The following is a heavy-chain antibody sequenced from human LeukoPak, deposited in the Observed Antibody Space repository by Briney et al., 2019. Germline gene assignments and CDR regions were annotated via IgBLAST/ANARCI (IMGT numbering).Heavy chain of an antibody. D-gene: IGHD2-15*01. CDR1: GGSISSGGYY. J-gene: IGHJ4*02. CDR3: ARAGPPYCSGGSCPLDY. CDR2: IYYSGST. V-gene: IGHV4-31*03. Sequence: SETLSLTCTVSGGSISSGGYYWSWIRQHPGKGLEWIGYIYYSGSTYYNPSLKSRVTISVDTSKNQFSLKLSSVTAADTAVYDCARAGPPYCSGGSCPLDYWGQGTLVTVSS.